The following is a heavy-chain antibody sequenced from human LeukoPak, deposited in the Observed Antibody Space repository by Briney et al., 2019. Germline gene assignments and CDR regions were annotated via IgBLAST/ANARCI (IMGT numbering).Heavy chain of an antibody. V-gene: IGHV3-7*01. J-gene: IGHJ4*02. CDR1: GFTFSNYW. Sequence: GSLRLSCAASGFTFSNYWMSWVRQAPGKGLEWVANIKKDGSEKYYVDSVKGRFTISRDNARNSLYLQMNSLRAEDTAVYYCASGRQLGYWGQGTLVTVS. CDR2: IKKDGSEK. D-gene: IGHD6-13*01. CDR3: ASGRQLGY.